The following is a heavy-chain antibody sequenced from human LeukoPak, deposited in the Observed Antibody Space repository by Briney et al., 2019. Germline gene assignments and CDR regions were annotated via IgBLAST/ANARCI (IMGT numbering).Heavy chain of an antibody. V-gene: IGHV1-18*01. CDR1: GYTFTSYG. CDR2: ISAYNGNT. D-gene: IGHD3-22*01. Sequence: ASVKVSCKASGYTFTSYGISWVRLAPGQGLEWMGWISAYNGNTNYAQKLQGRVTMTTDTSTSTAYMELRSLRSDDTAVYYCARVAYYYDSSGYFDYWGQGTLVTVSS. J-gene: IGHJ4*02. CDR3: ARVAYYYDSSGYFDY.